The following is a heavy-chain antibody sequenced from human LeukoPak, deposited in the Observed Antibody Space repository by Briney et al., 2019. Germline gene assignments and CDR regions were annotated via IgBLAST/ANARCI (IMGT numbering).Heavy chain of an antibody. CDR1: GFTFSMYA. J-gene: IGHJ4*02. Sequence: GGSLRLSCAASGFTFSMYAMNWVRQAPGKGLEWVSGISGSGGSTYYADSVKGRFTISRDNSKNTLYLQMNSLRAEDTAVYYCAKTTTGYSSGRYPGWPVDYWGQGTLVTVSS. V-gene: IGHV3-23*01. CDR3: AKTTTGYSSGRYPGWPVDY. CDR2: ISGSGGST. D-gene: IGHD6-19*01.